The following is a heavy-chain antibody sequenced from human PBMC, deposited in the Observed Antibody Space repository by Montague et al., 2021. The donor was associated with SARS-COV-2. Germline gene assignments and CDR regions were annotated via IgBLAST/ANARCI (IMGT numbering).Heavy chain of an antibody. D-gene: IGHD3-10*01. CDR2: IHHGGST. V-gene: IGHV4-34*01. Sequence: SETLSLTCAVHGGSFSTYTWNWIRQPPGKGLEWIGEIHHGGSTNYNPSLKSRVTISADTSKTQFSLKLTSVAAADTAVYYCARLGDGVVPSPILGVGPYYSSYCMDVWGKGTTVTVSS. CDR1: GGSFSTYT. J-gene: IGHJ6*03. CDR3: ARLGDGVVPSPILGVGPYYSSYCMDV.